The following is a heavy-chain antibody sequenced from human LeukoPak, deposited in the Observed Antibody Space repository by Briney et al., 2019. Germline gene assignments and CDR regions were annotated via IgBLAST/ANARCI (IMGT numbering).Heavy chain of an antibody. J-gene: IGHJ4*02. CDR3: ARGTVTINY. D-gene: IGHD4-17*01. CDR2: TFYSGST. Sequence: SETLSLTCTVSGVSISSGGYYWSWIRQHPGKGLEWIGYTFYSGSTYYNPSLKSRVTISVDTSKNQFSLKLSSVTAADTAVYYCARGTVTINYWGQGTLVTVSS. CDR1: GVSISSGGYY. V-gene: IGHV4-31*03.